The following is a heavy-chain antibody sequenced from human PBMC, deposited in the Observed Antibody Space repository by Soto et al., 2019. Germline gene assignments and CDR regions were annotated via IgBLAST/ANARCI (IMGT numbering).Heavy chain of an antibody. D-gene: IGHD6-13*01. V-gene: IGHV1-69*01. CDR3: ARDISVGRAAAGPEY. CDR2: IIPIFGTA. J-gene: IGHJ4*02. Sequence: PGESLKISCKGSGYSFTSYWISWVRQAPGQGLEWMGGIIPIFGTANYAQKFQGRVTITADESTSTAYMELSSLRSEDTAVYYCARDISVGRAAAGPEYWGQGALVTVSS. CDR1: GYSFTSYW.